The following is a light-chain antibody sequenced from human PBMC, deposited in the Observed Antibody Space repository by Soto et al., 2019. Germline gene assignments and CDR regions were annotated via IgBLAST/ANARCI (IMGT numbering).Light chain of an antibody. CDR1: VSDIGASNY. J-gene: IGLJ3*02. V-gene: IGLV2-14*01. Sequence: SLLTLPACVSGSPGQSSTVSCTGTVSDIGASNYVSWYQQHPGKAPKLIISEVSNRPSGVSNRFSGSKSGSTASLTISGLQAEDEADYYCTSYTSSTTWVFGGGTKVTVL. CDR3: TSYTSSTTWV. CDR2: EVS.